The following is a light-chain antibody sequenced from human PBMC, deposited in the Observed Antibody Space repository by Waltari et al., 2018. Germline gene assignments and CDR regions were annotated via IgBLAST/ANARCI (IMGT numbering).Light chain of an antibody. Sequence: IVLTHSPDTLSLSPGQRATLSCRASQTINNNFLVWYQQKPGQSPRLIIHGASRRATGFPDRFSGSGSGTDFTLTINILKPEDSAVYYCQQYDGSVLTFGGGTKVEI. CDR3: QQYDGSVLT. J-gene: IGKJ4*01. V-gene: IGKV3-20*01. CDR1: QTINNNF. CDR2: GAS.